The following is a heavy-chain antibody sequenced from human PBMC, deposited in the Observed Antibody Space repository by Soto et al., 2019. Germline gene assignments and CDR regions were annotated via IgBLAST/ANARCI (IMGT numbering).Heavy chain of an antibody. Sequence: QVQLQESGPGLVQPSQTLSLTCTVSGCSISSGDYYWSWIRQPPGKGLEWIGYIYYSGSTYYNPSIKSRVTISVDTSKNQFSLKLSSVTAADTAVYYWARARGARYFDYWGQGTLVTVSS. J-gene: IGHJ4*02. CDR3: ARARGARYFDY. CDR1: GCSISSGDYY. V-gene: IGHV4-30-4*01. CDR2: IYYSGST. D-gene: IGHD2-15*01.